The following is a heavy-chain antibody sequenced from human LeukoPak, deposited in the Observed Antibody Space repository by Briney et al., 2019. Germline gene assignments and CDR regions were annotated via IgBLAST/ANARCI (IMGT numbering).Heavy chain of an antibody. J-gene: IGHJ5*02. CDR3: ARESSLNYYDSSGYYRGGETWFDP. Sequence: ASVKVSCEASGGTFSSYAISWVRQAPGQGLEWMGGIIPIFGTANYAQKFQGRVTITADESTSTAYMELSSLRSEDTDVYYCARESSLNYYDSSGYYRGGETWFDPWGQGTLVTVSS. CDR2: IIPIFGTA. D-gene: IGHD3-22*01. CDR1: GGTFSSYA. V-gene: IGHV1-69*13.